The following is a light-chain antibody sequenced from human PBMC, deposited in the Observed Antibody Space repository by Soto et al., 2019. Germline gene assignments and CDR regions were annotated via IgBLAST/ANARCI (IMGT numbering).Light chain of an antibody. CDR3: SSYTSRSTLVV. V-gene: IGLV2-18*02. CDR2: EVS. CDR1: SSDVATYDR. Sequence: QSVLTQPPSVSGSPGQSVTISCTGTSSDVATYDRVSWYQQSPGTAPKLIIYEVSHRPSGVPDRFSGSKSGNTASLTISGLQAGDEADYSCSSYTSRSTLVVFGGGTKVTVL. J-gene: IGLJ2*01.